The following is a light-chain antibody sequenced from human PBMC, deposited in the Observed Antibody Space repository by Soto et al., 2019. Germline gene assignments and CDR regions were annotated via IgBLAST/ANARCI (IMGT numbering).Light chain of an antibody. CDR2: EVS. V-gene: IGLV2-14*01. CDR1: SSDIGDSRY. CDR3: GSSTSGDTWV. J-gene: IGLJ3*02. Sequence: QSALTQPASVSGSPGQSITISCIGTSSDIGDSRYVSWYQHHPGKAPKVIIFEVSDRPSGVSSRFSGSKSGNTASLTISGLQAEDAADYCCGSSTSGDTWVFGGGTKLTVL.